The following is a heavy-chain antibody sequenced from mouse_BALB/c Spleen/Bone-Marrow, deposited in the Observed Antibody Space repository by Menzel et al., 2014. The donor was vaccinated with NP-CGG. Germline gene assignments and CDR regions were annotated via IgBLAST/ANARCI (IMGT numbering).Heavy chain of an antibody. CDR1: RFTFSSFG. J-gene: IGHJ2*01. Sequence: EVKLVESGGGLVQPGGSRKLSCAASRFTFSSFGMHWVRQAPEKGLEWVAYISSGSSTIYYADTVMGRFTISRDNPKNTLFLQMTSLRSEDTAMYYCARSGSSSGYFDYWGQGTTLTVSP. CDR3: ARSGSSSGYFDY. D-gene: IGHD1-1*01. V-gene: IGHV5-17*02. CDR2: ISSGSSTI.